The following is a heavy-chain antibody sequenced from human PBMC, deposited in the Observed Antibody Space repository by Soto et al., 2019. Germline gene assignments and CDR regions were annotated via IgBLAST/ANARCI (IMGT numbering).Heavy chain of an antibody. CDR2: ISGSDDST. D-gene: IGHD6-6*01. J-gene: IGHJ4*02. V-gene: IGHV3-23*01. CDR1: GFTFSSYA. Sequence: EVQLLESGGGLVQPGESLRLSCAASGFTFSSYAMSWVRQAPGKGLEWVSVISGSDDSTYYADSVKGRFTISRDNSKNTLYPQTNSLSAEDTAVYYCAKRSSSSTFDYWGQGTLVTVSS. CDR3: AKRSSSSTFDY.